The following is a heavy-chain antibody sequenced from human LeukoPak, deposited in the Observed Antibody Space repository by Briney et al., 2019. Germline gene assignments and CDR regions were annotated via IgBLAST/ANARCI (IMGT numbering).Heavy chain of an antibody. CDR1: GCSFTSYW. V-gene: IGHV5-51*01. Sequence: GESLKISCKGSGCSFTSYWIGWVRQMPGKGLEWMGIIYPGDSDTRYSPSFQGQVTISADKSISTAYLQWSSLKASDTAMYYCASSTNCTNRVCYPVPFDYWGQGTLVTVSS. J-gene: IGHJ4*02. D-gene: IGHD2-8*01. CDR3: ASSTNCTNRVCYPVPFDY. CDR2: IYPGDSDT.